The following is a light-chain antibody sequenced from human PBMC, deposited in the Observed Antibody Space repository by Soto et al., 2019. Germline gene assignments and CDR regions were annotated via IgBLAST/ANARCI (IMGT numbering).Light chain of an antibody. Sequence: EIVLTQSPATLSLSPGERATLSCRASQSVSSYLAWYQQKPGQAPRLLIYDASNRATGIPARFSGSGSGTDFTLTISSLEPEDFAVYYGQQRGNWQWTFGQGTKVEIK. CDR1: QSVSSY. CDR2: DAS. V-gene: IGKV3-11*01. J-gene: IGKJ1*01. CDR3: QQRGNWQWT.